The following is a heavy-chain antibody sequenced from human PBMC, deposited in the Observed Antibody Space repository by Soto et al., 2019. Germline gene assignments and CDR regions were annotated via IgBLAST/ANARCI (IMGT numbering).Heavy chain of an antibody. CDR3: ARRGYCSSTSCYSHYYYGMDV. CDR1: GGSISSSNW. CDR2: IYHSGST. Sequence: AETLSLICAVSGGSISSSNWWSWVRQPPGKGLEWIGEIYHSGSTNYNPSLKSRVTISVDKSKNQFSLKLSSVTAADTAVYYCARRGYCSSTSCYSHYYYGMDVWGQGTRSPSP. J-gene: IGHJ6*02. V-gene: IGHV4-4*02. D-gene: IGHD2-2*01.